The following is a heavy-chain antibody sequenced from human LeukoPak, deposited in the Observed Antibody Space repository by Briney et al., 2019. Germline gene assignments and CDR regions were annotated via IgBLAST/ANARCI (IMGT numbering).Heavy chain of an antibody. J-gene: IGHJ4*02. D-gene: IGHD5-12*01. CDR3: AREGRVSGYDFDC. CDR1: GITLSNYG. Sequence: GGSLRLSCAVSGITLSNYGMSWVRQAPGKGLEWVAGISDSAGKTNYADSVKGRSTISRDSPKNTLYLQMNSLRAEDTAVYYCAREGRVSGYDFDCWGQGTLVTVSS. CDR2: ISDSAGKT. V-gene: IGHV3-23*01.